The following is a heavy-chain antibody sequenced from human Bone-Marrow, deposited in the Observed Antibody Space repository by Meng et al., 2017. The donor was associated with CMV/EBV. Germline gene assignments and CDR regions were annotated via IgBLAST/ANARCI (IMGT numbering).Heavy chain of an antibody. Sequence: GESLKISCAASGFTFSSYEMNWVRQAPGKGLEWVSYISSSGSTIYYAESVKGRFTISRDNAKNSLYLQMNSLRAEDTAVYYCASLLPAVTPKGNYYGMDVWGQGTTVTVSS. V-gene: IGHV3-48*03. D-gene: IGHD2-15*01. CDR3: ASLLPAVTPKGNYYGMDV. CDR2: ISSSGSTI. CDR1: GFTFSSYE. J-gene: IGHJ6*02.